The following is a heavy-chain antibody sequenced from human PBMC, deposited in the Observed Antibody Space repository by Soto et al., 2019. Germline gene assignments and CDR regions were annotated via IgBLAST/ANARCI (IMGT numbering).Heavy chain of an antibody. Sequence: EVQLVESGGGLVEPGRSLRLSCAASGFTFDDYAMHWVRQAPGKGLEWVSGISWISNNIAYADSVMGRFTISRDNAKNSLYLQMNSLRADDTALYYCAKGADIVATENYFGYWGQGTLVTVSS. J-gene: IGHJ4*02. CDR2: ISWISNNI. D-gene: IGHD5-12*01. V-gene: IGHV3-9*01. CDR3: AKGADIVATENYFGY. CDR1: GFTFDDYA.